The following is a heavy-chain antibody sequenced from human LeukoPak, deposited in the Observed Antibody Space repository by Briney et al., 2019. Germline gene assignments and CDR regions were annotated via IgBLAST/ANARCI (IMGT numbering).Heavy chain of an antibody. D-gene: IGHD6-13*01. CDR1: GFTVSSNY. V-gene: IGHV4-34*01. J-gene: IGHJ6*02. CDR3: ARGRYSSSWYRITNDYYYGMDV. CDR2: MNHRGST. Sequence: PGGPLRLSCAACGFTVSSNYMSWVRQPPGKGLEWVGEMNHRGSTNYNPSLKSRVTISVGPSKIHFSLKLSSVTAADTAVYYCARGRYSSSWYRITNDYYYGMDVWGQGTTVTVSS.